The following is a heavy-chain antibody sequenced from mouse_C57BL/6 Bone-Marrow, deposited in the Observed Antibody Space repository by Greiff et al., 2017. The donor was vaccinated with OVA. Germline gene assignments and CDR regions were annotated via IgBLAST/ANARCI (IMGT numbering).Heavy chain of an antibody. V-gene: IGHV14-4*01. CDR2: IDPENGDT. D-gene: IGHD1-1*01. J-gene: IGHJ2*01. CDR1: GFNIKDDY. Sequence: EVKLQESGAELVRPGASVKLSCTASGFNIKDDYMHWVKQRPEQGLEWIGWIDPENGDTEYASKFQGKATITADTSSNTAYLQLSSLTSEDTAVYYCTTGITTVVAPPLLYYWVQGTTLTVSS. CDR3: TTGITTVVAPPLLYY.